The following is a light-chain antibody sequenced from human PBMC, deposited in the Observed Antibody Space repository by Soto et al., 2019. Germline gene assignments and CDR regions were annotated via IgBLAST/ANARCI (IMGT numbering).Light chain of an antibody. CDR1: QGISSA. J-gene: IGKJ5*01. CDR2: DAS. Sequence: AIQLTQSPSSLSASVGDRVTITCRASQGISSALAWYQQKPGKAPKLLIYDASSLESGVPSRFSGSGSGTDFTLTISSLQPEDFATYYCQQFNSYPITFDQGTRLEIK. V-gene: IGKV1-13*02. CDR3: QQFNSYPIT.